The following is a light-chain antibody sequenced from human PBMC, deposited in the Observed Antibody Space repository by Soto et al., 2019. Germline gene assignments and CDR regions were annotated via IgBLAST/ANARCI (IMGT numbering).Light chain of an antibody. Sequence: EVVMTQSPATLSVSPGERATLSCRASQSVSRTLAWYQHKPGQAPRLLIYGASTRATGIPARFSGAGSGTEFTLTITSLQSEDLGVYFCQQYTEWPITFGQGTRLEIK. V-gene: IGKV3-15*01. CDR3: QQYTEWPIT. CDR1: QSVSRT. CDR2: GAS. J-gene: IGKJ5*01.